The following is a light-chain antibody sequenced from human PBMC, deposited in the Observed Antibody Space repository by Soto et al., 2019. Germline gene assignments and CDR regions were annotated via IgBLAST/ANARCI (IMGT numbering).Light chain of an antibody. V-gene: IGLV2-14*01. CDR2: DVS. J-gene: IGLJ2*01. CDR3: SSYTSSSTLV. Sequence: QSALTQPASASGSPGQWITISCTGTSSDVGGYNYVSWYQQHPGTAPKLMIYDVSNRPSGLSNRFSGSRSGNTASLTISGLQAEDDADYCCSSYTSSSTLVFGGGTKVTVL. CDR1: SSDVGGYNY.